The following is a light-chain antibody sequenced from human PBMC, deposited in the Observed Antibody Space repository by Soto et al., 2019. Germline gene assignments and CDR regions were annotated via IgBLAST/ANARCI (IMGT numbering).Light chain of an antibody. CDR3: HEYRDRPRT. Sequence: DIVLTQSPTTLSVSPGDRVTLSCSASQSVDINLAWYQQRDGQAARLFVYGASTKASDSPGRLSRRGSGREFTLTINNLQCEDFPVYYSHEYRDRPRTYGQGKRVDLK. V-gene: IGKV3-15*01. CDR2: GAS. J-gene: IGKJ1*01. CDR1: QSVDIN.